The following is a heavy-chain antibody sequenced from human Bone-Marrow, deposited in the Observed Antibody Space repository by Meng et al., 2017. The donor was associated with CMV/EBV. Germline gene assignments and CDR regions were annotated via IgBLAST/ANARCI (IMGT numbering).Heavy chain of an antibody. V-gene: IGHV2-5*01. CDR3: AHNDRSYYYDSSGYWVY. J-gene: IGHJ4*02. CDR1: GISLSTSGVG. D-gene: IGHD3-22*01. Sequence: SGPTLVKPTQTLTLTCTFSGISLSTSGVGVGWIRQPPGKALEWLALIYWNDDKRYSPSLKSRLTITKDTSKNQVVLTMTNMDPVDTATYYCAHNDRSYYYDSSGYWVYWGQGTLVTVSS. CDR2: IYWNDDK.